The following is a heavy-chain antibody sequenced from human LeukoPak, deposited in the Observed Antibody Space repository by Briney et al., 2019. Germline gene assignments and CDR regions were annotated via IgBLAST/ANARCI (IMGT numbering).Heavy chain of an antibody. CDR1: GFTFSSYS. CDR3: ARTVYCSGGSCYSVDAIGWFDP. V-gene: IGHV3-21*01. J-gene: IGHJ5*02. D-gene: IGHD2-15*01. Sequence: GGSLRLSCAASGFTFSSYSMNWVRQAPGKGLEWVSSISSSSSYIYYADSVKGRFTTSRDNAKNSLYLQMNSLRAEDTAVYYCARTVYCSGGSCYSVDAIGWFDPWGQGTLVTVSS. CDR2: ISSSSSYI.